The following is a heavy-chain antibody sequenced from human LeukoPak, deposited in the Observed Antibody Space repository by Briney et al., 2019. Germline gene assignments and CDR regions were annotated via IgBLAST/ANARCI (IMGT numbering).Heavy chain of an antibody. J-gene: IGHJ4*02. CDR2: ISSSGTTI. CDR1: GFTFSNYE. Sequence: PGGSLRLSCAASGFTFSNYEMNWVRQAPAKGLEWVSYISSSGTTIYYADSVKGRFTISRDNAKNSLSLQMNSLKVEDTAVYYCARDHNGPYTFDYWGQGTLVTVSS. V-gene: IGHV3-48*03. CDR3: ARDHNGPYTFDY. D-gene: IGHD2-2*02.